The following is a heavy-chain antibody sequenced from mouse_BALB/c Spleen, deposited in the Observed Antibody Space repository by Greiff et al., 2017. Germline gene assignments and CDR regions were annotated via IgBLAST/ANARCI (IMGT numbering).Heavy chain of an antibody. CDR1: GFTFSDYY. CDR3: ARGYYGYPYYYAMDY. V-gene: IGHV5-4*02. CDR2: ISDGGSYT. J-gene: IGHJ4*01. Sequence: EVQGVESGGGLVKPGGSLKLSCAASGFTFSDYYMYWVRQTPEKRLEWVATISDGGSYTYYPDSVKGRFTISRDNAKNNLYLQMSSLKSEDTAMYYCARGYYGYPYYYAMDYWGQGTSVTVSS. D-gene: IGHD1-2*01.